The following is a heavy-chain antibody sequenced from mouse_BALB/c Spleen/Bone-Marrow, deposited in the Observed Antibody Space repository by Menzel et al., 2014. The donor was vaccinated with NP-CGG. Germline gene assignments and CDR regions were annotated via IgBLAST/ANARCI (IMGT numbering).Heavy chain of an antibody. CDR3: ATMITDWYCDV. D-gene: IGHD2-4*01. Sequence: VQLQQSAAELVKPGASVKLSCTASGFNIKDTYMHWVKQRPEQGLEWIGRIDPANGNTKYDPKFQGKATITADTSSNTAYLQLSSLTSEDTAVYYCATMITDWYCDVWGAGTTVTVAS. V-gene: IGHV14-3*02. J-gene: IGHJ1*01. CDR2: IDPANGNT. CDR1: GFNIKDTY.